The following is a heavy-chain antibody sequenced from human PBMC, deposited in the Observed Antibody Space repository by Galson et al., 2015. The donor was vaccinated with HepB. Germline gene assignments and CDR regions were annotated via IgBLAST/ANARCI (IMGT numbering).Heavy chain of an antibody. CDR3: ARDAYYFDNSGYYRFDY. V-gene: IGHV3-66*01. CDR1: GFTFSSYG. Sequence: SLRLSCAASGFTFSSYGMHWVRQAPGKGLEWVSVIYSGGSTYYADSVKGRFTISRDNSKNTLYLQMNGLRAEDTAVYYCARDAYYFDNSGYYRFDYWGQGTLVTVSS. D-gene: IGHD3-22*01. CDR2: IYSGGST. J-gene: IGHJ4*02.